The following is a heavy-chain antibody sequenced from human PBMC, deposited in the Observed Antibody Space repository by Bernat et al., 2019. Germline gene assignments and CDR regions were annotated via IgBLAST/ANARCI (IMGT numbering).Heavy chain of an antibody. CDR3: AKSGYYGSVSYYNC. D-gene: IGHD3-10*01. Sequence: QVQLVESGGGVVQPGRSLRLSCAASGFTFSSYGMHWVRQAPGKGLEWVAVISYDGSNKYYADSVKGRFTISRDNSKNTLYLQMNSLRAEDTAVYYCAKSGYYGSVSYYNCWGQGTLVTVSS. V-gene: IGHV3-30*18. CDR1: GFTFSSYG. CDR2: ISYDGSNK. J-gene: IGHJ4*02.